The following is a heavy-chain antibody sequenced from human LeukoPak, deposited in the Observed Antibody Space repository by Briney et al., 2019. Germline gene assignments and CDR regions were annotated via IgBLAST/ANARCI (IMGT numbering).Heavy chain of an antibody. J-gene: IGHJ4*02. CDR2: ISWNSGSI. D-gene: IGHD3-22*01. V-gene: IGHV3-9*01. CDR1: GFTFGDYA. CDR3: AKDMGSGGYYDSSGYYLPDY. Sequence: PGGSLRLSCAASGFTFGDYAMHWVRQAPGKGLEWVSGISWNSGSIGYADSVKGRFTISRDNAKNSLYLQMNSLRAEDTALYYCAKDMGSGGYYDSSGYYLPDYWGQGTLVTVSS.